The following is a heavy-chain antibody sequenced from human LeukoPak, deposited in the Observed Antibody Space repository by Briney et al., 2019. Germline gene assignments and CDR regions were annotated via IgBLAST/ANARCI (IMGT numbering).Heavy chain of an antibody. Sequence: QPGGSLRLSCAASGFTFSWYGMNWVRQAPGRGLEYVSAISKNGGNTYYVDSVKGRFTISRDNSKNTLYLQMNSLRVEDTAVYFCVKDLSDRDVDYWGQGTLVTVSS. D-gene: IGHD2-21*02. J-gene: IGHJ4*02. CDR2: ISKNGGNT. V-gene: IGHV3-64D*06. CDR3: VKDLSDRDVDY. CDR1: GFTFSWYG.